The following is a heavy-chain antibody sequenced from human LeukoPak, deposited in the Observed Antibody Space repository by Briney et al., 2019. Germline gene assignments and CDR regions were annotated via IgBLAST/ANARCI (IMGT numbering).Heavy chain of an antibody. V-gene: IGHV3-53*01. D-gene: IGHD1-14*01. J-gene: IGHJ4*02. CDR2: LYSDGNT. CDR1: GFTVITND. Sequence: PGGSLRLSCAASGFTVITNDMTWVRQAPGKGLEWVSVLYSDGNTKYADSVQGRFTISRDNSKNTLYLEMNSLSPDDTAVSYCARGVEPLAANTLAYWGQGTLLTVSS. CDR3: ARGVEPLAANTLAY.